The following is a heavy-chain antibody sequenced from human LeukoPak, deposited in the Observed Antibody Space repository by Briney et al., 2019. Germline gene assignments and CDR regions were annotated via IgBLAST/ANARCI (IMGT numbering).Heavy chain of an antibody. V-gene: IGHV3-33*01. Sequence: GGSLRLSCAASGFTFSSYGMHWVRQAPGKGLEWVAVIWYDGSNKYYADSVKGRFTISRDNSKNTLYLQMNSLRAEDTAVYYCARDPRGYSHGWPDYWGQGTLVTVSS. CDR2: IWYDGSNK. D-gene: IGHD5-18*01. CDR3: ARDPRGYSHGWPDY. CDR1: GFTFSSYG. J-gene: IGHJ4*02.